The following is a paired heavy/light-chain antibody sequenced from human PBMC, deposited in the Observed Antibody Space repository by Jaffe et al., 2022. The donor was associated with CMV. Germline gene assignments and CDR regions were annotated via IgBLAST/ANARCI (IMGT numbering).Heavy chain of an antibody. Sequence: QVQLVESGGGVVQPGRSLRLSCAASGFTFSSYGMHWVRQAPGKGLEWVAVISYDGSNKYYADSVKGRFTISRDNSKNTLYLQMNSLRAEDTAVYYCAKETGYSYGYGDYYYYGMDVWGQGTTVTVSS. CDR2: ISYDGSNK. J-gene: IGHJ6*02. CDR1: GFTFSSYG. V-gene: IGHV3-30*18. CDR3: AKETGYSYGYGDYYYYGMDV. D-gene: IGHD5-18*01.
Light chain of an antibody. CDR2: DVS. Sequence: QSALTQPASVSGSPGQSITISCTGTSSDVGGYNYVSWYQQHPGKAPKLMIYDVSNRPSGVSNRFSGSKSGNTASLTISGLQAEDEADYYCSSYTSSSTRFGGGTKLTVL. CDR3: SSYTSSSTR. J-gene: IGLJ2*01. CDR1: SSDVGGYNY. V-gene: IGLV2-14*03.